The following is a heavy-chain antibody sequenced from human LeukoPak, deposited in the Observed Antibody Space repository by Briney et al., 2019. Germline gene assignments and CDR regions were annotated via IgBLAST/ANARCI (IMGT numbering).Heavy chain of an antibody. D-gene: IGHD6-19*01. CDR2: IDGGGGDT. V-gene: IGHV3-23*01. J-gene: IGHJ3*02. Sequence: PGGSLRLSCAASGFTFSNYAMSWVRQAPGKGLEWVSSIDGGGGDTYYADSVKGRFTISRDDSKNTLSLQMNSLRAEDTATYYCAKDLQQWLARDAFDIWGRGTMVTVSS. CDR1: GFTFSNYA. CDR3: AKDLQQWLARDAFDI.